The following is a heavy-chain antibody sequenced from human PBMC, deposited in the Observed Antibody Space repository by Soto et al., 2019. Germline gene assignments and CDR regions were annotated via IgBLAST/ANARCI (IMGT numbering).Heavy chain of an antibody. CDR1: GFSFGIYT. Sequence: SLRRPLSASGFSFGIYTIHWVRQAPGKGLEFVAAINNNGTNTYYGDSVKDRFTISRDNSKNAVYLQMYGLRAEDTALYYCVKEKGPCCDWSYYFDCWGQGTQVTVSS. CDR3: VKEKGPCCDWSYYFDC. V-gene: IGHV3-64D*06. D-gene: IGHD3-9*01. CDR2: INNNGTNT. J-gene: IGHJ4*02.